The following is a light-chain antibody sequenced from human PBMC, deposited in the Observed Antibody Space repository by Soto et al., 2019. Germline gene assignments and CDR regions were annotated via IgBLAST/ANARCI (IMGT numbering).Light chain of an antibody. CDR2: GAS. CDR1: QSVSSSY. J-gene: IGKJ2*01. CDR3: QQYGSSGYT. V-gene: IGKV3-20*01. Sequence: EIVLTQSPGTLSLSPGERATRSCRASQSVSSSYLAWYQQKPGQAPRLLIYGASSSATGIPDRFSGSGSGTDFTLTISRLETDDFSLYYFQQYGSSGYTCGQVTKLEIK.